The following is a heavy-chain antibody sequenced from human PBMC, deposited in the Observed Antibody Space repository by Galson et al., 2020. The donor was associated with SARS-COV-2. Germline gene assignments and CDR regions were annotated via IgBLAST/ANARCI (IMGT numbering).Heavy chain of an antibody. D-gene: IGHD2-15*01. CDR2: ISYDGSNK. V-gene: IGHV3-30*04. CDR1: GFTFSSYA. J-gene: IGHJ6*02. CDR3: ARALSSTVVYYYYYGMDV. Sequence: QAGGSLRLSCAASGFTFSSYAMHWVRQAPGKGLEWVAVISYDGSNKYYADSVKGRFTISRDNSKNTLYLQMNSLRAEDTAVYYCARALSSTVVYYYYYGMDVWDQGTTVTVSS.